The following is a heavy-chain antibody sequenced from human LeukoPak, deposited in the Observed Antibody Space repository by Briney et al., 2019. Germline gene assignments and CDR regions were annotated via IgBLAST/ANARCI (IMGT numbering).Heavy chain of an antibody. J-gene: IGHJ4*02. V-gene: IGHV4-30-2*01. Sequence: SQTLSLTCAVSGGSISSGGYSWSWIRQPPGTGLEWIGYIYHSGSTYYNPSLKSRVTISVDRSKNQFSLKLSSVTAADTAVYYCARGTVTSFDYWGQGTLVTVSS. CDR3: ARGTVTSFDY. CDR1: GGSISSGGYS. D-gene: IGHD4-17*01. CDR2: IYHSGST.